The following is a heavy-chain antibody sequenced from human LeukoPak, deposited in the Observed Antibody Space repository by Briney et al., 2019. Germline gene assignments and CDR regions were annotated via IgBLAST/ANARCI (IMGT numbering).Heavy chain of an antibody. D-gene: IGHD3-9*01. CDR2: ISGSGGST. J-gene: IGHJ4*02. CDR3: AKDALDAPYDILTGYYSYFDY. Sequence: PGGSLRLSCAASGFTFSSYAMSWVRQAPGKGLEWVSAISGSGGSTYYADSVKGRFTISRDNSKNTLYLQMNSLRAEDTAVYYCAKDALDAPYDILTGYYSYFDYWGQGTLVTVSS. CDR1: GFTFSSYA. V-gene: IGHV3-23*01.